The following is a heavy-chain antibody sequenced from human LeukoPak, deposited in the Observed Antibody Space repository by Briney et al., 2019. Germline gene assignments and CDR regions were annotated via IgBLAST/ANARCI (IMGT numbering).Heavy chain of an antibody. CDR2: IKQDGSEK. V-gene: IGHV3-7*01. J-gene: IGHJ4*02. CDR1: GFTFSSYW. D-gene: IGHD2-15*01. CDR3: ARGRGYCSGGSCLIYFDY. Sequence: PGGSLTRSCAASGFTFSSYWMSWLRQAPGQGLEWVANIKQDGSEKYYVDSVKGRITISRDNAKNSLDLQMNSLRAEDTAVYYCARGRGYCSGGSCLIYFDYWGQGTLVTVSS.